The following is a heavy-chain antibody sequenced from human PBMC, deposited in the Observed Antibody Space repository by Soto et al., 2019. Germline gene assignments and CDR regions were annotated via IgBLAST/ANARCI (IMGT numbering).Heavy chain of an antibody. V-gene: IGHV3-20*04. CDR2: INWNGGST. D-gene: IGHD3-9*01. Sequence: PGGSLRLSCAASGFTFDDYGMSWVRQAPGKGLEWVSGINWNGGSTGYADSVKGRFTISRDNAKNSLYLQMNSLRAEDTALYYCARPYYDILTGYQTDAFDIWGQGTMVTVSS. CDR1: GFTFDDYG. J-gene: IGHJ3*02. CDR3: ARPYYDILTGYQTDAFDI.